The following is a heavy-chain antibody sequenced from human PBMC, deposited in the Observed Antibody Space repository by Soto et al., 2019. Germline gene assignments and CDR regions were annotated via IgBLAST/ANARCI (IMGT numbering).Heavy chain of an antibody. CDR1: GGSISTNY. CDR3: ARAPANALGHYYYGIDG. Sequence: SETLSLTCTVSGGSISTNYWTWIRLPPWKGPEWIGYIYSSGSSNYNPSLRGRLTLSVEAPQNPVSLKLSSVTAADTAVYYCARAPANALGHYYYGIDGWGHGTTV. D-gene: IGHD2-2*01. J-gene: IGHJ6*01. CDR2: IYSSGSS. V-gene: IGHV4-59*01.